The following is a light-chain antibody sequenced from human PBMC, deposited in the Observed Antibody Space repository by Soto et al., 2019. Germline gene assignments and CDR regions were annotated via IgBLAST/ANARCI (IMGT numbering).Light chain of an antibody. CDR2: AAS. CDR1: QSISTY. CDR3: QQSYSTPPT. V-gene: IGKV1-39*01. J-gene: IGKJ1*01. Sequence: DIQMTQSPSSLSASVGDRVTITCRASQSISTYLNWYQQKPGKAPKLLIYAASFLQSGVPSRFSGSGSGTDFTLTISSLQPEDFATFYCQQSYSTPPTFGQGTKVEIK.